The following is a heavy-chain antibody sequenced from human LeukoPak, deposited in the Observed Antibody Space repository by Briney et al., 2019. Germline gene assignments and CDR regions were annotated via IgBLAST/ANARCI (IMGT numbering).Heavy chain of an antibody. D-gene: IGHD6-13*01. J-gene: IGHJ6*02. CDR2: ISYDGSNK. CDR1: GFTFSSYA. CDR3: ARDWQQLAGYYYYGMDV. V-gene: IGHV3-30-3*01. Sequence: GGSLRLSCAASGFTFSSYAMHWVRQAPGKGLEWVAVISYDGSNKYYADSVKGRFTISRDNSKNTLYLQMNSLRAEDTAVYYCARDWQQLAGYYYYGMDVWGQGTTVTVSS.